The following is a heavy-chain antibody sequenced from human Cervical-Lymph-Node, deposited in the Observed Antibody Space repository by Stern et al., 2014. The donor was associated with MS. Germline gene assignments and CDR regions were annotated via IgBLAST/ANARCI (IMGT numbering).Heavy chain of an antibody. CDR2: VYYNGNT. CDR3: ARGRIAAAGAPGRFEY. J-gene: IGHJ4*02. D-gene: IGHD6-13*01. V-gene: IGHV4-61*01. CDR1: GGSVSSGSHY. Sequence: QVQLQESGPGLVKPSETLSLTCTVSGGSVSSGSHYWTWIRQPPGTGLEWIGYVYYNGNTKYTPSLKSRVTMSIDASKNQFSLKLSSVTVADTAVYYCARGRIAAAGAPGRFEYWGQGTLVTVSS.